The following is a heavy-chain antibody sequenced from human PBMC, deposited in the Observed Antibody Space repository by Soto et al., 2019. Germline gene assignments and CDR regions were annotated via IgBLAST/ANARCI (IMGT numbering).Heavy chain of an antibody. CDR2: IRSKANSYAT. CDR3: TRSRNYLNNWFDP. CDR1: GFTFSGSA. V-gene: IGHV3-73*01. J-gene: IGHJ5*02. Sequence: GGSLRLSCAASGFTFSGSAMHWVRQASGKGLEWVGRIRSKANSYATAYAASVKGRFTISRDDSKNTAYLQMNSLKTEDTAVYYCTRSRNYLNNWFDPWGQGTLVTVSS. D-gene: IGHD1-7*01.